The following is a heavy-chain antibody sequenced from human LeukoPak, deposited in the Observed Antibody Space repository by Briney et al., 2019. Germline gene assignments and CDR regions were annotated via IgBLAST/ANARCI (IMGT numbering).Heavy chain of an antibody. CDR2: IYYSGST. D-gene: IGHD2-21*01. V-gene: IGHV4-39*01. CDR1: GGPISSSNYY. J-gene: IGHJ5*02. CDR3: ARSLVVIATNWFDP. Sequence: PSETLSLTCTVSGGPISSSNYYWGWIRQPPGKGLEWIGSIYYSGSTYYNPSLKSRVTISVDTSKNQFSLKLSSVTAADTAVYYCARSLVVIATNWFDPWGQGTLVTVSS.